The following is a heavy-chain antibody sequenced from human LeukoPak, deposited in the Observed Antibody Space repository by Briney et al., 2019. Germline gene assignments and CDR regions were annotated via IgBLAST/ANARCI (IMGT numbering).Heavy chain of an antibody. V-gene: IGHV4-38-2*01. D-gene: IGHD3-16*01. CDR2: IYGTGST. Sequence: SETLSLTCAVSGYTLGKNYYWGWIRQPPGKGLEWIGRIYGTGSTSYNPSLMNRVTMSVDTSKNHFSLKLTSVTAADTAVYYCARYDSRGSASTRFDYWGQGILVTISS. J-gene: IGHJ4*02. CDR1: GYTLGKNYY. CDR3: ARYDSRGSASTRFDY.